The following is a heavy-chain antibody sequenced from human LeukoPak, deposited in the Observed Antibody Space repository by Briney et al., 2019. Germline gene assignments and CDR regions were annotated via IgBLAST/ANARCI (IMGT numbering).Heavy chain of an antibody. CDR2: INPNSGGT. J-gene: IGHJ4*02. D-gene: IGHD3-16*02. V-gene: IGHV1-2*06. CDR3: AREALVSRLGELSPWNY. Sequence: ASVTVSCKSSGYTFTGYYMHWVRQAPGPGLELKGRINPNSGGTNYAQKFQGRVTMTRDTTISTAYMELSRLRSDDTAVYYCAREALVSRLGELSPWNYWGQGTLVTVSS. CDR1: GYTFTGYY.